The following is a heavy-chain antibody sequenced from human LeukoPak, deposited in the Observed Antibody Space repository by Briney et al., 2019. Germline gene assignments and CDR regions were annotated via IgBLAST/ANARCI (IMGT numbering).Heavy chain of an antibody. CDR2: IKQDGSEK. Sequence: PGGSLRLSCAASGFPLSGSWMDWVRQAPGKRMEWVANIKQDGSEKHYADSVKGRFTISRDNAKNSLFLQMSGLRAEDTAVYYCSRSLDYWGQGALVTVSS. CDR3: SRSLDY. J-gene: IGHJ4*02. CDR1: GFPLSGSW. V-gene: IGHV3-7*01.